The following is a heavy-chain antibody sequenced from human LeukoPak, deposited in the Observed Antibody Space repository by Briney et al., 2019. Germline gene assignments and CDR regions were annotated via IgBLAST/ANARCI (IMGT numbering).Heavy chain of an antibody. V-gene: IGHV4-39*07. D-gene: IGHD3-10*01. J-gene: IGHJ6*02. Sequence: SETLSLTCTVSGGSISSSSYYWGWIRQPPGKGLEWIGSIYYSGSTYYNPSLKSRVTISVDTSRNQFSLKLSSVTAADTAVYYWARDRLQTYYYGSGPWMDVWGQGTTVTVSS. CDR3: ARDRLQTYYYGSGPWMDV. CDR2: IYYSGST. CDR1: GGSISSSSYY.